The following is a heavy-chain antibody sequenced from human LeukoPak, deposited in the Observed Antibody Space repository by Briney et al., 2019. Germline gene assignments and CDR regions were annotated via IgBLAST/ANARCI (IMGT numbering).Heavy chain of an antibody. D-gene: IGHD4-11*01. CDR3: AKYSSSSNYYYGMDV. CDR1: GFTFSNYG. Sequence: GGSLRLSCAASGFTFSNYGMHWVRQAPGKGLEWVAVIRFDGSDKYYADSVKGRFTISRDNSKNTLYLQMNSLRAEDTAVYYCAKYSSSSNYYYGMDVWGQGTTVTVS. J-gene: IGHJ6*02. CDR2: IRFDGSDK. V-gene: IGHV3-33*06.